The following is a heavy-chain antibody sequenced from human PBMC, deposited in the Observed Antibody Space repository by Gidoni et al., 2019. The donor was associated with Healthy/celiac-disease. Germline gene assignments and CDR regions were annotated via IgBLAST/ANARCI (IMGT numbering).Heavy chain of an antibody. Sequence: EVQLVESGGGLVQPGGSLRLSCAASGFPFSSYAMSWVRQAPGKGLEWVSALRGSGGSTYYADSVKGRFTISRDNSKNTLYLQMNSLRAEDTAVYYCEKVGYSGSYSFDYWGQGTLVTVSS. CDR1: GFPFSSYA. CDR2: LRGSGGST. V-gene: IGHV3-23*04. D-gene: IGHD1-26*01. J-gene: IGHJ4*02. CDR3: EKVGYSGSYSFDY.